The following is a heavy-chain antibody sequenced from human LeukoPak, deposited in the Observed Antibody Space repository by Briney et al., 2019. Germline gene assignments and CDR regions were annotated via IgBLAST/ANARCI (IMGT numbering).Heavy chain of an antibody. CDR1: GFTFSSYA. Sequence: PGGSLRLSCAASGFTFSSYAMSWVRQAPGKGLEWVSAISGSGGSTYYADSVKGRFTISRDNSKNTLYLQMNSLRAEDTAVYYCAKGSDYYDSSGCDYWGQGTLVTVSS. CDR3: AKGSDYYDSSGCDY. D-gene: IGHD3-22*01. J-gene: IGHJ4*02. CDR2: ISGSGGST. V-gene: IGHV3-23*01.